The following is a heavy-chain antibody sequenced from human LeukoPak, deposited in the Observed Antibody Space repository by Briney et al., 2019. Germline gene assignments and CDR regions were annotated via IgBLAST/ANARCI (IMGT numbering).Heavy chain of an antibody. D-gene: IGHD3-3*01. CDR1: GFTFSSYA. CDR2: ISGSGGST. V-gene: IGHV3-23*01. J-gene: IGHJ4*02. CDR3: AKVIAYYDFWSGYPDY. Sequence: GGSLRLSCAASGFTFSSYAMSWVRQAPGKGLEWVSAISGSGGSTYYADSVKGRFTISRDNSKNTLYLQMNSLRAEDTAVYYCAKVIAYYDFWSGYPDYWGQGTLVTVSS.